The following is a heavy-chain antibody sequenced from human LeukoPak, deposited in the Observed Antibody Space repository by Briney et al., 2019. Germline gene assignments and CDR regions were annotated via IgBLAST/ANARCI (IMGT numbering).Heavy chain of an antibody. D-gene: IGHD2-21*01. J-gene: IGHJ5*02. V-gene: IGHV4-4*07. CDR1: GFSISNYF. CDR2: FYASRTT. CDR3: ARTHCGGGSCDTFDP. Sequence: PSATLSLTCNVFGFSISNYFCSWLRQPAGKGLEWIGRFYASRTTYYNPSLRSRVTLSMDTSKNHFSLKLTSVTAADTAVYYCARTHCGGGSCDTFDPWGQGTLVTVSS.